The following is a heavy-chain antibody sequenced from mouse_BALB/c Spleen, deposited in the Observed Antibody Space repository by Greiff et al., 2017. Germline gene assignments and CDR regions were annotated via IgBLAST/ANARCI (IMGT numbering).Heavy chain of an antibody. J-gene: IGHJ1*01. Sequence: VQLQQSGAELAKPGASVKMSCKASGYTFTSYWMHWVKQRPGQGLEWIGYINPSTGYTEYNQKFKDKATLTADKSSSTAYMQLSSLTSEDSAVYYCARKGYRSFWYFDVWGAGTTVTVSS. CDR2: INPSTGYT. CDR1: GYTFTSYW. V-gene: IGHV1-7*01. CDR3: ARKGYRSFWYFDV. D-gene: IGHD1-1*01.